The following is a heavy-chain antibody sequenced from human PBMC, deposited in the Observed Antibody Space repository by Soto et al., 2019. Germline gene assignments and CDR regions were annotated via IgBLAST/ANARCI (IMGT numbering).Heavy chain of an antibody. J-gene: IGHJ3*02. CDR2: TYYRSKWYN. CDR3: ARTPPLDAYAFDI. Sequence: QSQTLSLTCAISGDSVSSNSAAWNWIRRSPSRGLEWLGRTYYRSKWYNDYAVSVKSRITINPDTSKNQFSLQLNSVTPEDTAVYYCARTPPLDAYAFDIWGQGTMVTVSS. V-gene: IGHV6-1*01. CDR1: GDSVSSNSAA.